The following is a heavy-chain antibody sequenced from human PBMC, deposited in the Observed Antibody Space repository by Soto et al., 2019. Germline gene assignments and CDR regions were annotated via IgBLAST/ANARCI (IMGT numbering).Heavy chain of an antibody. CDR3: VRGYSSSFDY. D-gene: IGHD6-6*01. CDR2: TYYRSRWTN. V-gene: IGHV6-1*01. J-gene: IGHJ4*02. Sequence: QVQLQQSGPGLVKPSQTLSLTCAISGDSVSSTSASWNWIRQSQSRGLEWVGRTYYRSRWTNDYAVSVKSRITINPDTSKNQFSLQLSSVTPEDTAMYYCVRGYSSSFDYWGQGTLVTVSS. CDR1: GDSVSSTSAS.